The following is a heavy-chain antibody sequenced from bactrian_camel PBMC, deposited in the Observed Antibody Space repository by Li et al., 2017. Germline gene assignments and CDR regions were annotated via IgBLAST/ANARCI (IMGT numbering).Heavy chain of an antibody. CDR1: ETSRQTYC. Sequence: HVQLVESGGGSVQAGGSLRLSCAATETSRQTYCMGWFRQAPGKEREGVAVIESDSKSTYADSVQGRFTISKDNAKTTLYLQMNSLKPEDTAMYYCADLRRHCYRPFLGENEYRVWGQGTQVTVS. V-gene: IGHV3S53*01. J-gene: IGHJ4*01. CDR3: ADLRRHCYRPFLGENEYRV. D-gene: IGHD2*01. CDR2: IESDSKS.